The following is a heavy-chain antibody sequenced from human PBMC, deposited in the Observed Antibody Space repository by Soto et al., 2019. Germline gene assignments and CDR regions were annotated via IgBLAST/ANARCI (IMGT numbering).Heavy chain of an antibody. D-gene: IGHD3-16*02. CDR3: ARYRFSGTKWSKFGY. J-gene: IGHJ4*02. CDR1: GVTVNSDAYY. V-gene: IGHV4-31*03. CDR2: IYHTGST. Sequence: PSETLSLTCTVSGVTVNSDAYYWIWIRQPPGKGLEWIGNIYHTGSTYYSPSLKSRVDISLDRSTNQFSLRLSSVTAADTAVYYCARYRFSGTKWSKFGYWGQGTLVTVSS.